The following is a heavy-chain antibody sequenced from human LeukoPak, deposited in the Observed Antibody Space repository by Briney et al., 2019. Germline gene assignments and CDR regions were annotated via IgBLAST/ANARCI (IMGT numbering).Heavy chain of an antibody. V-gene: IGHV4-38-2*02. J-gene: IGHJ4*02. CDR2: IYHSGST. CDR3: ARYNPSAYDLDY. D-gene: IGHD5-12*01. Sequence: SETLSLICSVSGYSISSGYYWGWIRQPPGKGLEWIGSIYHSGSTYYNPSLKSRVTISVDTAKNQFSLKVNSVTAADTAVYYCARYNPSAYDLDYWGQGTLVTVSS. CDR1: GYSISSGYY.